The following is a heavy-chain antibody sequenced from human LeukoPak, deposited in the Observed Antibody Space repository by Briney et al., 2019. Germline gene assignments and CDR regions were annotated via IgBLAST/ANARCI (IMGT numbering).Heavy chain of an antibody. Sequence: GGSLRLSCAASGFTFGSYAMHWVRQAPGKGLEWVAVISHEGSNKYNADSVKGRFTISRDNSKNTLYLQMNSLRAEDTAKYYCTKDYCGRFCSAVWGQGTTVIVSS. D-gene: IGHD3-3*01. CDR3: TKDYCGRFCSAV. CDR2: ISHEGSNK. J-gene: IGHJ6*02. V-gene: IGHV3-30-3*01. CDR1: GFTFGSYA.